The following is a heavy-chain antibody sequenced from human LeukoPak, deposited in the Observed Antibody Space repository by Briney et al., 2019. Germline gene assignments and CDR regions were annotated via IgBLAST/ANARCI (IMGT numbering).Heavy chain of an antibody. D-gene: IGHD6-19*01. J-gene: IGHJ4*02. Sequence: GGSLRLSCAASGFTFSSYAMSWVRQAPGKGLEWVSSISSSSSYIYYADSVKGRFTISRDNAKNSLYLEMNSLRAEDTAVYYCARGQWLVVEFDYWGQGTLVTVSS. CDR2: ISSSSSYI. CDR3: ARGQWLVVEFDY. CDR1: GFTFSSYA. V-gene: IGHV3-21*01.